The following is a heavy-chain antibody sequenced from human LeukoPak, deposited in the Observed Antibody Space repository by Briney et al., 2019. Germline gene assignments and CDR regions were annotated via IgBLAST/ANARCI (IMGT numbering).Heavy chain of an antibody. V-gene: IGHV1-18*01. CDR3: ARSSAFPTNWFDP. CDR1: GYTFTSYG. J-gene: IGHJ5*02. CDR2: ISAYNGNT. D-gene: IGHD6-25*01. Sequence: ASVKVSCKASGYTFTSYGISWVRQAPGQGLEWMGWISAYNGNTNYAQKLQGRVTMTRDTSTSTVYMELSSLRSEDTAVYYCARSSAFPTNWFDPWGQGTLVTVSS.